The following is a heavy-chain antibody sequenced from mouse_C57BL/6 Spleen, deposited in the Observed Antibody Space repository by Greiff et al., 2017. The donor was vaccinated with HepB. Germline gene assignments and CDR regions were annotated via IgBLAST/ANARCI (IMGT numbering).Heavy chain of an antibody. CDR3: AVRGMVTTCAY. D-gene: IGHD2-2*01. V-gene: IGHV5-17*01. CDR2: ISSGSSTI. Sequence: EVQLVESGGGLVKPGGSLKLSCAASGFTFSDYGMHWVRQAPEKGLEWVAYISSGSSTIYYADTVKGRFTISRDNAKNTLFLQMTSLRSEDTAMYYCAVRGMVTTCAYWGQGTLVTVSA. CDR1: GFTFSDYG. J-gene: IGHJ3*01.